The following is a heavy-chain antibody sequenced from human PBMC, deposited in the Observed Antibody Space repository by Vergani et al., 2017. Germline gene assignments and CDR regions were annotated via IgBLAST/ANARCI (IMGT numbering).Heavy chain of an antibody. D-gene: IGHD3-10*01. Sequence: QVQLQESGPGLVKPSETLSLTCTVSGGSISSYSWRWLRQPPGKGLEWIGYINYSGSTNYNPALKSRVTISVDTSKNQFSLKLSSWTAADTAVYYCARGRSEYYGSGSYYMVPHYGMDVWGQGTTVTVSS. CDR3: ARGRSEYYGSGSYYMVPHYGMDV. CDR1: GGSISSYS. J-gene: IGHJ6*02. V-gene: IGHV4-59*01. CDR2: INYSGST.